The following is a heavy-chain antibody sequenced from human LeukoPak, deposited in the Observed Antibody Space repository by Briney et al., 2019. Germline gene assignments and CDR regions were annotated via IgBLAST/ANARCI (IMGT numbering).Heavy chain of an antibody. CDR1: GFTFSSYG. Sequence: GGSLRLSCAASGFTFSSYGMHWVRQAPGKGLEWVAVISYDGSNKYYADSVKGRFTISRGNSKNTLYLQMNSLRAEDTAVYYCAKDPYRVWGSYRTYWGQGTLVTVSS. D-gene: IGHD3-16*02. J-gene: IGHJ4*02. V-gene: IGHV3-30*18. CDR2: ISYDGSNK. CDR3: AKDPYRVWGSYRTY.